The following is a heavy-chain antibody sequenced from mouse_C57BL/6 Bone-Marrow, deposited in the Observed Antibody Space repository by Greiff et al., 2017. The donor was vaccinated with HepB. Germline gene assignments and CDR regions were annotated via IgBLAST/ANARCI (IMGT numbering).Heavy chain of an antibody. V-gene: IGHV1-74*01. J-gene: IGHJ1*03. Sequence: QVQLQQPGAELVKPGASVKVSCKASGYTFTSYWMNWVKQRPGQGLEWIGRIHPSDSDTNYNQKFKGKATLTVDKSSSTAYMQLSSLTSEDSAVYFCARGTVAAYGYFADWGTGTTVTVSA. CDR3: ARGTVAAYGYFAD. D-gene: IGHD1-1*01. CDR2: IHPSDSDT. CDR1: GYTFTSYW.